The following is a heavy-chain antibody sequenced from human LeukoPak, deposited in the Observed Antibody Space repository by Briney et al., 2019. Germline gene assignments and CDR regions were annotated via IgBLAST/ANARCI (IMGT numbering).Heavy chain of an antibody. CDR3: AKDWANSGYYFFDAFDM. CDR1: GFTFSSYL. J-gene: IGHJ3*02. D-gene: IGHD3-22*01. V-gene: IGHV3-74*01. Sequence: PGGSLRLSCEASGFTFSSYLMAWVRQAPGKGLVWVSRINSDGSSTSYADSVKGRFTISRDNAKNTLYLQMNSLRAEDTAVYYCAKDWANSGYYFFDAFDMWGQGTMVTVSS. CDR2: INSDGSST.